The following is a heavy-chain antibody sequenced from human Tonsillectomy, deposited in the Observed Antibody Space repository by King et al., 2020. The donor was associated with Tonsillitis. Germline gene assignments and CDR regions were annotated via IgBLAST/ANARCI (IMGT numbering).Heavy chain of an antibody. D-gene: IGHD3-16*01. CDR1: GGSFSSYA. CDR3: ARGGHYYYYGMDV. CDR2: IIPAFAAA. V-gene: IGHV1-69*01. Sequence: VQLVQSGAEVKKPGSSVKVSCRASGGSFSSYAINWVRQAPGHGLEWMGGIIPAFAAADYAQDFQGRVTITADESTSTAYMELSSLRSEDTAVYYCARGGHYYYYGMDVWGQGTTVTVSS. J-gene: IGHJ6*02.